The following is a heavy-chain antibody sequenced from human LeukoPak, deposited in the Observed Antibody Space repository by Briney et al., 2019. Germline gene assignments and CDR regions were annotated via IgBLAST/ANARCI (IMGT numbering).Heavy chain of an antibody. D-gene: IGHD3-22*01. CDR2: ISSSGSSI. CDR1: GFTFSSYE. Sequence: GGSLRLSCAASGFTFSSYELNWVRQTPGKGLEWVSYISSSGSSIYYADSVKGRFTISRDNAKNSLCLQMNSLRAKDTAVYYCARQYYYDTSGYDAFDTWGQGTMVTVSS. J-gene: IGHJ3*02. V-gene: IGHV3-48*03. CDR3: ARQYYYDTSGYDAFDT.